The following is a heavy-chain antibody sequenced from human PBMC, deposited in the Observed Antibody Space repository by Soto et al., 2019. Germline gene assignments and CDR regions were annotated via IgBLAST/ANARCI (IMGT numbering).Heavy chain of an antibody. V-gene: IGHV4-59*01. CDR2: IYYSGST. CDR1: GGSISSYY. Sequence: QVQLQESGPGLVKPSETLSLTCTVSGGSISSYYWSWIRQPPGKGLEWIGYIYYSGSTNYNPSLKSRVTISVDTSKNQFSLKLSSVTAADTAVYYCARDGGYEWVFDYWGQGTLVTVSS. J-gene: IGHJ4*02. D-gene: IGHD5-12*01. CDR3: ARDGGYEWVFDY.